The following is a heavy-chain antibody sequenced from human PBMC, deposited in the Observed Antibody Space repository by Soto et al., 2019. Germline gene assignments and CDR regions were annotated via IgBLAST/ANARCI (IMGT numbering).Heavy chain of an antibody. J-gene: IGHJ6*02. V-gene: IGHV6-1*01. D-gene: IGHD6-6*01. CDR2: TYYRSKWYN. CDR1: GDSVSSNSAA. CDR3: ARAVAARPWGYYYYGMDV. Sequence: PSQTLSLTCAISGDSVSSNSAAWNWIRQSPSRGLEWLGRTYYRSKWYNDYAVSVKSRITINPDTSKNQFSLQLDSVTPEDTAVYYCARAVAARPWGYYYYGMDVWGQGTTVTVSS.